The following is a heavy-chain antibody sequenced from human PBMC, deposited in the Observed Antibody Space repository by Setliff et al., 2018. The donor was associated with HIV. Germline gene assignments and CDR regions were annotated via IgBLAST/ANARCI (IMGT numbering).Heavy chain of an antibody. D-gene: IGHD6-6*01. V-gene: IGHV4-4*09. Sequence: SETLSLTCFVSGVSISGHFWGWIRQPPGKGLEWIGYIYTSGTTEYNPSLDSRVTISVDTSRDQFSLKLSSVTAADTAVYYCAKEPKLGGIAAPFDYWGQGTLVTVSS. CDR2: IYTSGTT. CDR3: AKEPKLGGIAAPFDY. CDR1: GVSISGHF. J-gene: IGHJ4*02.